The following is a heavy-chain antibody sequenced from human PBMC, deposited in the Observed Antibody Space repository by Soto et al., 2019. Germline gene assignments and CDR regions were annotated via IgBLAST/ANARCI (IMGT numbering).Heavy chain of an antibody. CDR1: GYTFTSYG. CDR3: ARDAAVGLFAY. V-gene: IGHV1-18*01. J-gene: IGHJ4*02. D-gene: IGHD1-26*01. CDR2: ISAYNGHT. Sequence: QVQLVQSGAEVKKPGASVKVSCKASGYTFTSYGISWVRQAPGQGLAWLGWISAYNGHTNYEQKLQGRVTMTTDTATSTAYMELRSLRSDDTAVYYCARDAAVGLFAYWGQGTLVTVSS.